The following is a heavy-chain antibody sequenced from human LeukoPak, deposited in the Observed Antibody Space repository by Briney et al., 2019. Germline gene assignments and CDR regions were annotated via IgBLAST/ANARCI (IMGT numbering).Heavy chain of an antibody. CDR3: ARDGSTPWGYYMDV. D-gene: IGHD3-16*01. J-gene: IGHJ6*03. CDR1: GFTFSSYW. Sequence: GGSLRLSCAASGFTFSSYWMSWVRQAPGKGLEWVANIKQDGSEKYYVDSVKGRFTISRDNAKKSLYLQMNSLRAEDTAVYYCARDGSTPWGYYMDVWGKGTTVTISS. CDR2: IKQDGSEK. V-gene: IGHV3-7*01.